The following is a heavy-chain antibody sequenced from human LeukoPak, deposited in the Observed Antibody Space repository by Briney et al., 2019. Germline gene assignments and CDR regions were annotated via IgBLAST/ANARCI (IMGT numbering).Heavy chain of an antibody. V-gene: IGHV3-48*01. CDR2: ISSTSSPI. CDR1: GFTFSSYS. D-gene: IGHD2-15*01. CDR3: AREGRYCSGGSCFLHPDY. Sequence: GGSLRLSCAASGFTFSSYSMHWVRQAPGKGLEWVSYISSTSSPIYYGDSEKGRFTISRDNAETSLYLQMNSLRAEDTAVYYCAREGRYCSGGSCFLHPDYWGQGILVTVSS. J-gene: IGHJ4*02.